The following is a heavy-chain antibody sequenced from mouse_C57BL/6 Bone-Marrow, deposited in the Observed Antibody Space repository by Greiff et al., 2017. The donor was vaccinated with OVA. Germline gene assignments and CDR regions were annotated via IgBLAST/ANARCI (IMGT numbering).Heavy chain of an antibody. CDR3: ASPGRAWFAY. CDR2: IWRGGST. V-gene: IGHV2-2*01. J-gene: IGHJ3*01. CDR1: GFSFTSYG. Sequence: QVQLQQSGPGLVQPSPSLSITCTVSGFSFTSYGVHWVRQSPGKGLEWLGVIWRGGSTDYNTAIISRLSISKDNSKNQVFFKMNSLQADDTAIDYCASPGRAWFAYWGQGTLVTVSA.